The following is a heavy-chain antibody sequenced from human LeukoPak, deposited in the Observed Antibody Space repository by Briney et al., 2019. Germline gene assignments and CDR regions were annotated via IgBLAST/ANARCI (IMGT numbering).Heavy chain of an antibody. CDR2: ISSSSYI. CDR1: GFTFSSYS. Sequence: GGSLRLSCAASGFTFSSYSMNWVRQAPGKGLEWVSYISSSSYIYYADSVKGRFTISRDNAENSLFLQMNSLRAEDTAVYYCALGDYANPFDYWGQGTLVTVSS. V-gene: IGHV3-21*01. D-gene: IGHD4-17*01. J-gene: IGHJ4*02. CDR3: ALGDYANPFDY.